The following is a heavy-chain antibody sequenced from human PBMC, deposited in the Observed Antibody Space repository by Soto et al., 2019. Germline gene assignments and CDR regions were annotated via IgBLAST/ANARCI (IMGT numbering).Heavy chain of an antibody. D-gene: IGHD3-10*01. CDR2: ISIVPNSM. CDR3: ARELQSSTEGH. Sequence: GGSLRLSCVASGLIFSGHSFSWVRQAPGKGLEWVSSISIVPNSMYYADPVKGRFTISRDNAKNTMYLEMDSLRVEDTAVYFCARELQSSTEGHWGKGTLVTVSS. J-gene: IGHJ4*02. V-gene: IGHV3-21*06. CDR1: GLIFSGHS.